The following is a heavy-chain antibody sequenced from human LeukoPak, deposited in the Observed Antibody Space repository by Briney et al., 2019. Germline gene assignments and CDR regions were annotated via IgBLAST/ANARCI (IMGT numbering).Heavy chain of an antibody. CDR3: GRRYCVSPGCYQIYLDY. D-gene: IGHD2-2*01. V-gene: IGHV3-7*01. CDR2: IKQDGSEK. CDR1: GFTFSSYW. J-gene: IGHJ4*02. Sequence: GGSLRLSCAASGFTFSSYWMSWVRQAPGKGLEWVANIKQDGSEKYYVDSVKGRFTISRDNAKNSLYLKMNSLRAEDTSVYYCGRRYCVSPGCYQIYLDYWGRETVVTVPS.